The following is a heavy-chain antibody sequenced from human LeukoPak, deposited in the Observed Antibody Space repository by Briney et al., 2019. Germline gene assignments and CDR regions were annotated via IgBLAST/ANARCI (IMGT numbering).Heavy chain of an antibody. CDR1: GFTFSSYG. J-gene: IGHJ4*02. V-gene: IGHV3-49*04. CDR2: IRSKAYGGTT. CDR3: TRDRYGSGSYSIDY. Sequence: GGSLRLSCEASGFTFSSYGMSWVRQAPGKGLEWVGFIRSKAYGGTTEYAASVKGRFTISRDDSKSIAYLQMNSLKTEDTAVYYCTRDRYGSGSYSIDYWGQGTLVTVSS. D-gene: IGHD3-10*01.